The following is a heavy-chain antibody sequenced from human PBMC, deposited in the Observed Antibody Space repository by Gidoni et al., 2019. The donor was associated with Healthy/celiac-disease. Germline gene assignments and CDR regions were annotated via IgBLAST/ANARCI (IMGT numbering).Heavy chain of an antibody. CDR2: ISYDGSNK. V-gene: IGHV3-30-3*01. Sequence: QVQLVESGGGVVQPGRSLRLPCASAGFTFSRYAMHWVRQAPGKGLEWVAVISYDGSNKYYADSVKGRFTISRDNSKNTLYLQMNSLRAEDTAVYYCARKHNYYGSGVDFDYWGQGTLVTVSS. CDR3: ARKHNYYGSGVDFDY. J-gene: IGHJ4*02. D-gene: IGHD3-10*01. CDR1: GFTFSRYA.